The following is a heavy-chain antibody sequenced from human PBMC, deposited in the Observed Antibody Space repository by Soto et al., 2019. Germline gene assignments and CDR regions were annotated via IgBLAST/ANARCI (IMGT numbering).Heavy chain of an antibody. CDR2: ISGSGGST. Sequence: GGSLRLSCAASGFTFSSYAMSWVRQAPGKGLEWVSAISGSGGSTYYADSVKGRFTISRENSKNTLYLQMNSLRAEDTPVYYCAKEKSRTSAYYYYYYMDVWGKGTTVTVSS. J-gene: IGHJ6*03. CDR1: GFTFSSYA. CDR3: AKEKSRTSAYYYYYYMDV. V-gene: IGHV3-23*01.